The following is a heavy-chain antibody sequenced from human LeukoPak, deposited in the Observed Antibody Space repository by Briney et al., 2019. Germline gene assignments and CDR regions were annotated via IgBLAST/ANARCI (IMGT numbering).Heavy chain of an antibody. D-gene: IGHD1-20*01. J-gene: IGHJ4*02. CDR2: ISSSSSYI. V-gene: IGHV3-11*06. Sequence: GGSLRLSCAASGFTFSDYYMSWIRQAPGKGLEWVSSISSSSSYIYYADSVKGRFTISRDNAKNSLYLQMNSLRAEDTAVYYCARDIALIITGTPIGYFDYWGQGTLVTVSS. CDR3: ARDIALIITGTPIGYFDY. CDR1: GFTFSDYY.